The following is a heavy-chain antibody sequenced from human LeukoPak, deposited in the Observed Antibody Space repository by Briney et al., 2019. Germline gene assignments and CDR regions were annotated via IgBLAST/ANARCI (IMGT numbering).Heavy chain of an antibody. Sequence: ASVKLSCKASGYTFTNYYMHWVRQPPPQGHEWMGIINPSGASTSYAQKFQGRVTTTRDTSTSTVYMELSSLRSEDTAVYYCARARVVVTATPSDYWGQGTLVTVSS. CDR2: INPSGAST. D-gene: IGHD2-21*02. J-gene: IGHJ4*02. CDR3: ARARVVVTATPSDY. CDR1: GYTFTNYY. V-gene: IGHV1-46*01.